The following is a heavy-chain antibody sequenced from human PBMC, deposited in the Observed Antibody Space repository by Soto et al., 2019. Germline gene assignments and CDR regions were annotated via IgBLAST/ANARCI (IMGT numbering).Heavy chain of an antibody. CDR3: ANDVSPWAMVSVVY. D-gene: IGHD5-18*01. CDR2: IYYSGST. CDR1: GGSISSSSYY. J-gene: IGHJ4*02. Sequence: SGTLSITWTVSGGSISSSSYYWGWIRQPPGKGLEWIGSIYYSGSTYYNPSLKSRVTISRDNSRNTLYLQMNALSADDTAIYYCANDVSPWAMVSVVYWGQGTLVTVSS. V-gene: IGHV4-39*01.